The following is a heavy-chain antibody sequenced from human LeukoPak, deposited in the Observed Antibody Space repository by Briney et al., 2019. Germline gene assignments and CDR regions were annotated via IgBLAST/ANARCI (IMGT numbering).Heavy chain of an antibody. CDR2: ISGRGGST. J-gene: IGHJ4*02. CDR3: ARVKVVGPDYYFDS. D-gene: IGHD1-26*01. CDR1: GFTFSSYA. Sequence: PGGSLRLSCAASGFTFSSYAMSWVRQAPGKGLEWVSAISGRGGSTYYADSVKGRFTISRDNSKNTLYLQMNSLKTEDTAVYYCARVKVVGPDYYFDSWGQGTLVTVSS. V-gene: IGHV3-23*01.